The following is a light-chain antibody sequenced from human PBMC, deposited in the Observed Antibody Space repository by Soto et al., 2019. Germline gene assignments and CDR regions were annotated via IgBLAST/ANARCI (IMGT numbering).Light chain of an antibody. CDR2: EDS. V-gene: IGLV2-23*01. J-gene: IGLJ1*01. Sequence: QSALTQPASVSGSPGQSITISCTGTSSDVGSYNLVSWYQQHPGKAPKLMIYEDSKRPSGVSNRFSGSKSGNTASLTISGLQAEDEADYYCCSYVSSSTYYVFGSGTKVTVL. CDR3: CSYVSSSTYYV. CDR1: SSDVGSYNL.